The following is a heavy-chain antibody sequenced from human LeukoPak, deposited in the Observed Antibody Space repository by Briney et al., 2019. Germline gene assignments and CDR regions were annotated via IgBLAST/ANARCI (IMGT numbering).Heavy chain of an antibody. CDR1: GYIFTEYY. CDR2: INPNSGTT. V-gene: IGHV1-2*02. Sequence: ASLKVSCKASGYIFTEYYLHWVRQAPGQGLEWMGWINPNSGTTSYAQKFQGRVTMTRDTSLRTIYMEVRRPTSDDTAVYYCARVGGSSARDWFDPWGQGTLVTVSS. D-gene: IGHD6-19*01. J-gene: IGHJ5*02. CDR3: ARVGGSSARDWFDP.